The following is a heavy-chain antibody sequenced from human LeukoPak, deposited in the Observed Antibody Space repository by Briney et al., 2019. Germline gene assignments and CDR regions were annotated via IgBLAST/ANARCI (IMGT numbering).Heavy chain of an antibody. D-gene: IGHD4-17*01. V-gene: IGHV1-69*05. CDR2: IMPLFGTA. CDR3: ARDVHGDYGSGWFDP. J-gene: IGHJ5*02. CDR1: GGTFNNSA. Sequence: ASVKVSCKTSGGTFNNSAISWVRQAPGQGLEWLGGIMPLFGTAGYAQKFQGRVTITKDESTRTVYLELTSLTSDDTAVYYCARDVHGDYGSGWFDPWGQGTLISVSS.